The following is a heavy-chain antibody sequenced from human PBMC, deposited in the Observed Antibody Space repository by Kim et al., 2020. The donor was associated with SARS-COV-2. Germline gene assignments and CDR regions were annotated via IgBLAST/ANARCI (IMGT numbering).Heavy chain of an antibody. CDR2: ISSSSSYI. D-gene: IGHD1-1*01. J-gene: IGHJ4*02. V-gene: IGHV3-21*01. CDR1: GFTFSSYS. Sequence: GGSLRLSCAASGFTFSSYSMNWVRPAPGKGLEWVSSISSSSSYIYYADSVKGRFTISRDNAKNSLYLQMNSLRAEDTAVYYCARDAPTGTYYFDYWGQGTLVTVSS. CDR3: ARDAPTGTYYFDY.